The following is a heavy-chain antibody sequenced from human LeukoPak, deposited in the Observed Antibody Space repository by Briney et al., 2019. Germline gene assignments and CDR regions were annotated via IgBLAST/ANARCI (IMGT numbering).Heavy chain of an antibody. Sequence: GGSLRLSCAAPGFTFSSYVMGWVRQAPGKGLEWVSVISGSADSTYYADSVKGRFTISRDNSKNTLYLQMNSLRVEHTAVYYCARAQYCSGGSCYPRYFDYWGQGTLVTVSS. CDR2: ISGSADST. J-gene: IGHJ4*02. V-gene: IGHV3-23*01. CDR1: GFTFSSYV. CDR3: ARAQYCSGGSCYPRYFDY. D-gene: IGHD2-15*01.